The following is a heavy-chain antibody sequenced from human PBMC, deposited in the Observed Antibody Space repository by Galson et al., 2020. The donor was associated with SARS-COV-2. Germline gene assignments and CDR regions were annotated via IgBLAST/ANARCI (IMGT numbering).Heavy chain of an antibody. J-gene: IGHJ4*02. CDR1: GGSISSYY. CDR3: ARVGDYDFWSGYSGVVEY. D-gene: IGHD3-3*01. CDR2: IYYSGRT. Sequence: SETLSLTCTVSGGSISSYYWSWIRQPPGKGLEWIGYIYYSGRTNYNPSLKSRVTISVDTSKNQFSLKLSSVTAADTAVYYCARVGDYDFWSGYSGVVEYWGQGTLVAFSS. V-gene: IGHV4-59*01.